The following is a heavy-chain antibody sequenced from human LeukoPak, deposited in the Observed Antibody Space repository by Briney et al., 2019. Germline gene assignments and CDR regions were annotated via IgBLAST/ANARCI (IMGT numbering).Heavy chain of an antibody. V-gene: IGHV3-30-3*01. CDR2: ISYDGSNK. J-gene: IGHJ4*02. D-gene: IGHD2-15*01. CDR3: ARAYCSGGSRYSTIDY. CDR1: GFTFSSFA. Sequence: GGSLRLSCAASGFTFSSFAMHWVRQAPGKGLEWVAFISYDGSNKYYADSVKGRFTISRDNSKNTLFLQMDSLRAEDTAVYYCARAYCSGGSRYSTIDYWGQGTLVTVSS.